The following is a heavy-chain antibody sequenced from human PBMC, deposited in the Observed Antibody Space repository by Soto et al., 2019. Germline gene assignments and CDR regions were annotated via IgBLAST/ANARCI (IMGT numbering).Heavy chain of an antibody. Sequence: VGSLRLSCAASGFTFSSYAMSWVRQAPGKGLEWVSAISGSGGSTYYADSVKGRFTISRDNSKNTLYLQMNSLRAEDTAVYYCGKVSCGGDCYKGHQNWGQGTLVTVSS. J-gene: IGHJ4*02. CDR2: ISGSGGST. V-gene: IGHV3-23*01. CDR1: GFTFSSYA. CDR3: GKVSCGGDCYKGHQN. D-gene: IGHD2-21*02.